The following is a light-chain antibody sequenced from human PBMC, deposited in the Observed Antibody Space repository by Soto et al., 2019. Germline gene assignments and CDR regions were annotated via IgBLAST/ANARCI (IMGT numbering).Light chain of an antibody. J-gene: IGKJ1*01. CDR1: QSISVW. Sequence: DIQMTQSPSTLSASLGDRVTITCRASQSISVWLAWYQQKPGKAPKLLIYRASRLESGVPSRFSGSGSGTEFSLSISSLQPDDFASYYCQQNDSYSWTFGQGTKVDI. V-gene: IGKV1-5*03. CDR2: RAS. CDR3: QQNDSYSWT.